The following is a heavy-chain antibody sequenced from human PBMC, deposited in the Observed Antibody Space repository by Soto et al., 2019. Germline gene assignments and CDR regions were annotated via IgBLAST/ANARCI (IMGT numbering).Heavy chain of an antibody. CDR2: MYHSGTT. CDR3: ARVAFGPRDY. J-gene: IGHJ4*02. D-gene: IGHD3-16*01. V-gene: IGHV4-38-2*02. Sequence: PSETLSLTCTVSNYSISSGYYWGWIRQSPGEGLEWIVSMYHSGTTYYNPSLKSRVTISIDTSKNQFSLKLTSVTSADTAVYFFARVAFGPRDYWGQGTLVTVS. CDR1: NYSISSGYY.